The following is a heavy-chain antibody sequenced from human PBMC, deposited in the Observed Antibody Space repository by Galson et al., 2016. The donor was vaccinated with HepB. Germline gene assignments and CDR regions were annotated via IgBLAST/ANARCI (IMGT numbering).Heavy chain of an antibody. Sequence: SETLSLTCTVSGGIVSSSSETWGWIRQPPGKGLEWIGSIYNTDSTNYNPSLESRVTISVDTSKNQFSLKLTSVTAGDTAVYHCARQPGYCGSNRCLGYYIMDVWGHGTTVTVYS. CDR1: GGIVSSSSET. D-gene: IGHD2-2*01. CDR2: IYNTDST. CDR3: ARQPGYCGSNRCLGYYIMDV. J-gene: IGHJ6*02. V-gene: IGHV4-39*01.